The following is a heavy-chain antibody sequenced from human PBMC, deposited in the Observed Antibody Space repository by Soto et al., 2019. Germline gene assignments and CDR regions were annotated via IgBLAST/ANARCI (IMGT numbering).Heavy chain of an antibody. Sequence: ASVKVSCKASGYTFTSYYMHCVRQAPGQGLEWMGIINPSGGSTSYAQKFQGRVTMTRDTSTSTVYMELSSLRSEDRAGYYCARPALRGVIKGGFWFDPWGQGTLVTGS. CDR2: INPSGGST. CDR3: ARPALRGVIKGGFWFDP. D-gene: IGHD3-10*01. J-gene: IGHJ5*02. CDR1: GYTFTSYY. V-gene: IGHV1-46*03.